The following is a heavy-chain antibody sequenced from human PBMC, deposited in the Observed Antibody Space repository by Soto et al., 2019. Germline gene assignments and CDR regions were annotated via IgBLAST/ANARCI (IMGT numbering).Heavy chain of an antibody. J-gene: IGHJ6*02. V-gene: IGHV3-30*18. Sequence: GGSLRLSCAASGFTFSRSVMHWVRQAPGKGLEWVAVISYDGSNEYYPDSVRGRFTISRDNSKNTLYLQTNSLRVEDTAVYYCAKDVHRQGMNDYYGMDVWGQGTTVTVSS. D-gene: IGHD6-13*01. CDR1: GFTFSRSV. CDR2: ISYDGSNE. CDR3: AKDVHRQGMNDYYGMDV.